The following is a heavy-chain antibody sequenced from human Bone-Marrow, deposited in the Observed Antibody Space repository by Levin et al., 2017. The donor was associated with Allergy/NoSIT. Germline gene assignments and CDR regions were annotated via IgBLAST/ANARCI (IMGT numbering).Heavy chain of an antibody. D-gene: IGHD2-2*01. J-gene: IGHJ4*02. CDR1: GGSISSSSYY. CDR3: ARHVVPVRGRYCSRVPNIYYFDY. Sequence: SSETLSLTCTVSGGSISSSSYYWGWIRQPPGKGLEWIGSIYYSGSTYYNPSLKSRVTISVDTSKNQFSLKLSSVTAADTAVYYCARHVVPVRGRYCSRVPNIYYFDYWGQGTLVTVSS. CDR2: IYYSGST. V-gene: IGHV4-39*01.